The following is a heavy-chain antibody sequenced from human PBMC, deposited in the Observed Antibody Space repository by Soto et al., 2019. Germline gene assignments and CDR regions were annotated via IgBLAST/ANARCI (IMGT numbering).Heavy chain of an antibody. Sequence: PSETLSLTCTVSDGSISSGGYYWSWIRQHPGKGLEWIGYIYDSGSTYYNPSLKSRVTISVDTSKNQFSLRLSSVTAADTAVYYCARDGPMIVGNEYFHHWGQGTLVTVSS. V-gene: IGHV4-31*02. CDR1: DGSISSGGYY. J-gene: IGHJ1*01. CDR2: IYDSGST. D-gene: IGHD3-22*01. CDR3: ARDGPMIVGNEYFHH.